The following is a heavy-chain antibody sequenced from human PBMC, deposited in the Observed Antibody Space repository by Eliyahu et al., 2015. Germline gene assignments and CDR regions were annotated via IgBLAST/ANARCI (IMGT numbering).Heavy chain of an antibody. CDR1: GYXFTSYG. CDR3: ARDLSGSYYIPNFDY. J-gene: IGHJ4*02. D-gene: IGHD3-10*01. V-gene: IGHV1-18*01. CDR2: VSAYNGNT. Sequence: QVQLVQSGAEVKKPGASVKVSCKASGYXFTSYGXSWVRQAPXQGLEWMGWVSAYNGNTNYAQKXQGRVTMTTDTSTSTAYMELRSLRSDDTAVYYCARDLSGSYYIPNFDYWGQGTLVTVSS.